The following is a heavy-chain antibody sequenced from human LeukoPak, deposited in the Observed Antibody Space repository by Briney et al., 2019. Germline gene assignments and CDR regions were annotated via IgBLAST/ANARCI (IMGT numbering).Heavy chain of an antibody. CDR1: GYSFTSYW. V-gene: IGHV5-51*01. CDR2: IYPGDSDT. J-gene: IGHJ3*02. Sequence: GESLKISCKGSGYSFTSYWIGWVRQMPGKGLEWMGIIYPGDSDTRYSPSFQGQVTISADKSISTAYLQWSSLKASDTAMYYCARRVSTYYDILTWADSCAFDIWGQGTMVTVSS. CDR3: ARRVSTYYDILTWADSCAFDI. D-gene: IGHD3-9*01.